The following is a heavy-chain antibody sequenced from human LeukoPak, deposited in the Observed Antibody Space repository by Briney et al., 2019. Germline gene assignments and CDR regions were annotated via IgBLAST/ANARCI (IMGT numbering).Heavy chain of an antibody. CDR1: GGSISSYY. D-gene: IGHD6-13*01. Sequence: SETLSLTCTVSGGSISSYYWSWIRQPPGKRLEWIGEINHSGSTNYNPSLKSRVTISVDTSKNQFSLKLSSVTAADTAVYYCARGSRRYSSSWDRVLDYWGQGTLVTVSS. V-gene: IGHV4-34*01. CDR2: INHSGST. J-gene: IGHJ4*02. CDR3: ARGSRRYSSSWDRVLDY.